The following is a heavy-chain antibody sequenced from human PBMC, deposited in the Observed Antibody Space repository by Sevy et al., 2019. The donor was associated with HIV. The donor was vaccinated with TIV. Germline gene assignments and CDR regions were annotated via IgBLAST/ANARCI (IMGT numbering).Heavy chain of an antibody. CDR1: GFIFSTYA. J-gene: IGHJ6*02. CDR3: ARDSCSGGSCYAPPLYGMDV. D-gene: IGHD2-15*01. Sequence: GGSLRLSCAASGFIFSTYAIHWVRQAPGKGLEWVAVISYDGSNKYYADSVKDRFTVSRDNSKNTLCLQMNSLRPDDTAVYYCARDSCSGGSCYAPPLYGMDVWGQGTTVTVSS. V-gene: IGHV3-30-3*01. CDR2: ISYDGSNK.